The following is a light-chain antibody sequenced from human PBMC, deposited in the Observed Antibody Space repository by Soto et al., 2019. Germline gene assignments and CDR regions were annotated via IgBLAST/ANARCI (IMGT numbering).Light chain of an antibody. J-gene: IGKJ1*01. CDR1: QSFSNW. Sequence: DIQMTQSPSTLSASVGDTVTITCRASQSFSNWLAWYQQKPGKAPKFLIYKASNLESGVPSRFSGSGSGTELTLTISSLQPADFATYYCQQYNSYSWTFGQGTKVEIK. V-gene: IGKV1-5*03. CDR2: KAS. CDR3: QQYNSYSWT.